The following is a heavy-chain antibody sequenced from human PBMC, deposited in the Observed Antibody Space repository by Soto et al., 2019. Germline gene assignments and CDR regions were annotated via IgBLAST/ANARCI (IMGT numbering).Heavy chain of an antibody. V-gene: IGHV3-23*01. CDR1: GFTFSSHA. D-gene: IGHD6-19*01. CDR3: AKGLWQWPHDAFDI. J-gene: IGHJ3*02. CDR2: ISGSGGST. Sequence: GGSLRLSCAASGFTFSSHAMNWVRQAPGKGLEWVSGISGSGGSTYYADSVKGRFTISRDNSKNTLYLQMNSLRAEDTALYSCAKGLWQWPHDAFDIWGQGTMVTVSS.